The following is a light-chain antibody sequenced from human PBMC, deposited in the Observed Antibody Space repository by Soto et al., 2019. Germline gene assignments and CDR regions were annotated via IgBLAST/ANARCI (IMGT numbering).Light chain of an antibody. Sequence: ENVLTQSPGTLSLSPGERAALSCRASQSVSSNFLAWYQQKPGQAPRLLIYGASNRATGIPDRFSGSGSETDFTLTISSLQSEDFGIYYCLQYNDWPVYTFGQGTNVEVK. CDR3: LQYNDWPVYT. CDR1: QSVSSNF. J-gene: IGKJ2*01. V-gene: IGKV3-20*01. CDR2: GAS.